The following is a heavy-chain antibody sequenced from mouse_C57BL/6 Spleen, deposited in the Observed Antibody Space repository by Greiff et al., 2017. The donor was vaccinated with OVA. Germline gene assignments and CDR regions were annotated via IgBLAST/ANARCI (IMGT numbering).Heavy chain of an antibody. D-gene: IGHD2-5*01. Sequence: EVKLQQSGPELVKPGASVKISCKASGYTFTDYYMNWVKQSHGKSLEWIGDINPNNGGTSYNQKFKGKATLTVDKSSSTAYMELRSLTSEDSAVYYCARDHYSNYYFDYWGQGTTLTVSS. CDR1: GYTFTDYY. V-gene: IGHV1-26*01. CDR3: ARDHYSNYYFDY. CDR2: INPNNGGT. J-gene: IGHJ2*01.